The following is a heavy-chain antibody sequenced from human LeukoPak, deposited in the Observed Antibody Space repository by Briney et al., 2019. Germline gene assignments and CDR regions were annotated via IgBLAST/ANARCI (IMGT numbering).Heavy chain of an antibody. CDR2: INQDGSVK. J-gene: IGHJ4*02. Sequence: GGSLRLSCAASGFTFSINWMSWVRQAPGKRLEWVANINQDGSVKHYVDAVKGRFTISRGNAENSLCLQMDSLRAEDTAVYYCARTDSGNLGYFDYWGQGTLVSVSS. CDR3: ARTDSGNLGYFDY. CDR1: GFTFSINW. D-gene: IGHD1-26*01. V-gene: IGHV3-7*01.